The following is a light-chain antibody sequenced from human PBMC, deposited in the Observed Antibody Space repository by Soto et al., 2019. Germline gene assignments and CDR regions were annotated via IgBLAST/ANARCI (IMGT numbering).Light chain of an antibody. CDR2: AAS. J-gene: IGKJ2*01. Sequence: DIQMTQSPSSLSASVGDRVTITCRASQSISTYLNWYQQKPGKAPKLLIYAASSLQSGVPSRFSGRGSGTDFTLTISSLQLEDFATYYCQQSHGIPYTFGQGIKLEIK. V-gene: IGKV1-39*01. CDR3: QQSHGIPYT. CDR1: QSISTY.